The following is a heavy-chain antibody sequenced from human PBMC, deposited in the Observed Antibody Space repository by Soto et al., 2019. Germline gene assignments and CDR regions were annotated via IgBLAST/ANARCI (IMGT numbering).Heavy chain of an antibody. CDR2: INHSGST. CDR1: GGSFSGYY. CDR3: ARGPGVLRYFDWLLAFDI. J-gene: IGHJ3*02. Sequence: PSETLSLTCAVYGGSFSGYYWSWIRQPPGKGLEWIGEINHSGSTNYNPSLKSRVTISVDTSKNQFSLKLSSVTAADTAVYYCARGPGVLRYFDWLLAFDIWGQGTMVTVSS. D-gene: IGHD3-9*01. V-gene: IGHV4-34*01.